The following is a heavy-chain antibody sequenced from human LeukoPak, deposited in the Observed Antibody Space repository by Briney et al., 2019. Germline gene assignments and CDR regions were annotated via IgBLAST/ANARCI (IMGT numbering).Heavy chain of an antibody. J-gene: IGHJ4*02. CDR3: VRAKGVSYYGSGSRYYYFDY. CDR2: IKQDGSEK. Sequence: PGGSLRLSCAASGFTFSSYWMSWVRQAPGKGLEWVANIKQDGSEKYYVDSVKGRFTISRDNAKNSLYLQMSSLRAEDTAMYYCVRAKGVSYYGSGSRYYYFDYWGQGTLVTVSS. V-gene: IGHV3-7*03. D-gene: IGHD3-10*01. CDR1: GFTFSSYW.